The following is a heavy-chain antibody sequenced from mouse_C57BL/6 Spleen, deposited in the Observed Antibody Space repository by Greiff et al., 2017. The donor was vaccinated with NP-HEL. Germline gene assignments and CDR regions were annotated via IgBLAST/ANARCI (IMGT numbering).Heavy chain of an antibody. D-gene: IGHD2-4*01. CDR3: ARSRYDYNAMDY. V-gene: IGHV1-55*01. CDR1: GYTFTSYW. CDR2: IYPGSGST. J-gene: IGHJ4*01. Sequence: QVQLQQPGAELVKPGASVKMSCKASGYTFTSYWITWVKQRPGQGLEWIGDIYPGSGSTNYNEKFKSKATLTVDTSSSTAYMQLSSLTSEDSAVYYCARSRYDYNAMDYWGQGTSVTVSS.